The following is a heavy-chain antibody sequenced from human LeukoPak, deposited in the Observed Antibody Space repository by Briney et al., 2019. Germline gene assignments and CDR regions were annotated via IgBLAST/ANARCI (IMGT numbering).Heavy chain of an antibody. CDR2: IYSGGST. J-gene: IGHJ6*02. CDR1: GFTFSSYA. CDR3: ARDQGHYDILTGYVYYGMDV. D-gene: IGHD3-9*01. Sequence: PGGSLRLSCAGSGFTFSSYAMSWVRQAPGKGLEWVSVIYSGGSTYYADSVKGRFTISRDNSKNTLYLQMNSLRAEDTAVYYCARDQGHYDILTGYVYYGMDVWGQGTTVTVSS. V-gene: IGHV3-53*01.